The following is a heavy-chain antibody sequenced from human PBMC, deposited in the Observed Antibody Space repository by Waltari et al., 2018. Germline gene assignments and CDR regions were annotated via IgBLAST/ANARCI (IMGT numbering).Heavy chain of an antibody. CDR1: GGSISSYY. J-gene: IGHJ4*02. D-gene: IGHD6-19*01. V-gene: IGHV4-4*07. CDR2: IYTSGST. CDR3: ARGGYSSGWPSHDY. Sequence: QVQLQESGPGLVKPSETLSLTCTVSGGSISSYYWSWIRQPAGKGLEWIGRIYTSGSTNYNPSLKSRVTMSVDTSKNQFSLKLSSVTAADTAVYYCARGGYSSGWPSHDYWGQGTLVTVSS.